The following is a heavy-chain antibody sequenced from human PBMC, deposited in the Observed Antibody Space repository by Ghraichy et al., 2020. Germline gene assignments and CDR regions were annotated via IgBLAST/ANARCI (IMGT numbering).Heavy chain of an antibody. D-gene: IGHD4-23*01. CDR1: GFTFSSYS. CDR2: ITISSSTR. CDR3: ARGSTVVRFYYYDGMDV. J-gene: IGHJ6*02. Sequence: GGSLRLSCVGSGFTFSSYSMNWVRQSPGTGLEWVSYITISSSTRFYADSVKGRFTISRDNAQNSLYLQMNSLTDEDTAVYYCARGSTVVRFYYYDGMDVWGQGTTVTVSS. V-gene: IGHV3-48*02.